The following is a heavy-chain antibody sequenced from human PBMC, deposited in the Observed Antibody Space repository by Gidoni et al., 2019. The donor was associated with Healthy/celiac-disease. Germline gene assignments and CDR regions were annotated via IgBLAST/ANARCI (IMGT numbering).Heavy chain of an antibody. V-gene: IGHV3-7*01. D-gene: IGHD4-17*01. CDR1: GFTFSSYW. CDR2: IKQDGSEK. J-gene: IGHJ4*02. Sequence: EVQLVESGGGLVQPGWSLRLSCAASGFTFSSYWMSWVRQAPGKGLEWVAKIKQDGSEKYYVDAVKGRFTISRDNAKNSLYLQMNSLRAEDTAVYYCARETEYGDLDYWGQGTLVTVSS. CDR3: ARETEYGDLDY.